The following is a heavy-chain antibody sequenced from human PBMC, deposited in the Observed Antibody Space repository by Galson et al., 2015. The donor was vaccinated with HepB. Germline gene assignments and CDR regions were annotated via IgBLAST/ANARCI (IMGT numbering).Heavy chain of an antibody. CDR2: ISAYTGNT. J-gene: IGHJ6*03. D-gene: IGHD2-2*02. CDR3: ARAIQYTPYYYYYYYMDV. CDR1: GYTFTSYG. V-gene: IGHV1-18*01. Sequence: SVKVSCKASGYTFTSYGISWVRQAPGQGLEWMGWISAYTGNTNYAQKLQGRVTMTTDTSTSTAYMELRSLRSDDTAVYYCARAIQYTPYYYYYYYMDVWGKGTTVTVSS.